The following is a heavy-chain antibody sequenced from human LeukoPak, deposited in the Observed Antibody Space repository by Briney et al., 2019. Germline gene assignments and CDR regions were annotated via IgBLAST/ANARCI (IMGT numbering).Heavy chain of an antibody. CDR1: GGSISSSSYY. CDR3: VRQSGEYCTNGICYLFDY. Sequence: ASETLSLTCTVSGGSISSSSYYWGWIRQPPGKGLEWIGSIYYSGSTYYNPSLKSRVTISVDTSKNQFSLKLSSVTAADTAMYYCVRQSGEYCTNGICYLFDYWGQGILVTVSS. CDR2: IYYSGST. J-gene: IGHJ4*02. D-gene: IGHD2-8*01. V-gene: IGHV4-39*01.